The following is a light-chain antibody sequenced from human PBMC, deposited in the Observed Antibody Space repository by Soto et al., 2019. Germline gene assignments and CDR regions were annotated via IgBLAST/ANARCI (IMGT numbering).Light chain of an antibody. CDR2: GAS. Sequence: EIVLTQSPATLSLSPGERATLSCRASQSFNSNYLAWYQQKPGQAPRLLIYGASSRATGIPDRFSGSGSETDFTLTISRLEPEDFAVYFCQQYGSSPVFGPGTKVDI. CDR3: QQYGSSPV. CDR1: QSFNSNY. V-gene: IGKV3-20*01. J-gene: IGKJ3*01.